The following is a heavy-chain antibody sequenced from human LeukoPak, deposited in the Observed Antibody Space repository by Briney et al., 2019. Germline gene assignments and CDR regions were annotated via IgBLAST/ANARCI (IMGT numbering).Heavy chain of an antibody. Sequence: SETLSLTCTVSGDSISRYYWSWIRQPAGKGLEYLGHIFTSGATIFNPDLKSRLTMSVDTSKTQFSLKLSSVTAADTAVYYCARDLATDYAADYWGQGTLVTVSS. V-gene: IGHV4-4*07. D-gene: IGHD4-17*01. J-gene: IGHJ4*02. CDR1: GDSISRYY. CDR2: IFTSGAT. CDR3: ARDLATDYAADY.